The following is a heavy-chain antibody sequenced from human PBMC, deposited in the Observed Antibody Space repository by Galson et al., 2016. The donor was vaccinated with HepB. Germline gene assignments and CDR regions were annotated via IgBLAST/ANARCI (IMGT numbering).Heavy chain of an antibody. D-gene: IGHD3-10*01. CDR2: ISHDNGKT. CDR1: NFTFTTHG. Sequence: SVKVSCKASNFTFTTHGITWVRQAPGRGPEWMGWISHDNGKTDHAPKVQDRLIMTTDTSTNTAYMELRGLISDDTAVYYCARGLRCYGTTMDVWGQGTTGTV. J-gene: IGHJ6*02. CDR3: ARGLRCYGTTMDV. V-gene: IGHV1-18*01.